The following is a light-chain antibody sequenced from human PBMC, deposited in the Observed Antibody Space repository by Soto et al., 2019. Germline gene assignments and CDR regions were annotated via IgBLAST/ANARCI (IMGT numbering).Light chain of an antibody. V-gene: IGKV1-9*01. J-gene: IGKJ5*01. CDR2: AAS. Sequence: DIQLTQAPSFLSASAGDRVSITCRASQAISSYLAWYQQKPGRAPKPLIYAASTLQSGVPSRFRGSGSGTEFTLTITSLQPEDFATYYCQQLNSFPITFGQGTRLEIK. CDR3: QQLNSFPIT. CDR1: QAISSY.